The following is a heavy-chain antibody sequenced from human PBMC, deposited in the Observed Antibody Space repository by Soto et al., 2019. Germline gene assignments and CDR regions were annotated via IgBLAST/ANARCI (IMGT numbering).Heavy chain of an antibody. CDR2: IVVGSGNT. J-gene: IGHJ5*02. D-gene: IGHD3-22*01. CDR3: AAGYSSGYTNNWFDP. CDR1: GFTFTSSA. Sequence: QMQLVQSGPEVKKPGTSVKVSCKASGFTFTSSAVQWVRQARGQRLEWIGWIVVGSGNTNYAQKFQERVTITRDMSTSTAYMELSSLRSEDTAVYYCAAGYSSGYTNNWFDPWGQGTLVTVSS. V-gene: IGHV1-58*01.